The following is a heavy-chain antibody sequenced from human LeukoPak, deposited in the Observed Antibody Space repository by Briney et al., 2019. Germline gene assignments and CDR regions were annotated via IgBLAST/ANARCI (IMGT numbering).Heavy chain of an antibody. D-gene: IGHD3-22*01. CDR2: IYTSGST. V-gene: IGHV4-61*02. J-gene: IGHJ4*02. CDR3: AREYYYDSSGYYDY. Sequence: PSETLSLTCTVSGGSISSSSYYWSWIRQPAGKGLEWIGRIYTSGSTNYNPSLKSRVTISVDTSKNQFSLKLSSVTAADTAVYYCAREYYYDSSGYYDYWGQGTLVTVSS. CDR1: GGSISSSSYY.